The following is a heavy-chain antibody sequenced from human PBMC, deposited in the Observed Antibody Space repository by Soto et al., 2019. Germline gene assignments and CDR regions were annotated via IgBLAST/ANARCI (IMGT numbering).Heavy chain of an antibody. CDR1: GFTFTYYG. CDR3: ARDGDTSGHYGIFDH. D-gene: IGHD3-22*01. J-gene: IGHJ4*02. Sequence: GGSLRLSCAASGFTFTYYGIHWVRQAPGKGLEWVAVLWSGGSDKYYADSVKGRFIVSRDTSKNTHYLQMNSLRAEDTAVYYCARDGDTSGHYGIFDHCGPGTLVTVSS. CDR2: LWSGGSDK. V-gene: IGHV3-33*01.